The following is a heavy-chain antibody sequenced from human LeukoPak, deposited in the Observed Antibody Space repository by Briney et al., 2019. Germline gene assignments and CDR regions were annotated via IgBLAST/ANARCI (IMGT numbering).Heavy chain of an antibody. V-gene: IGHV3-33*08. CDR2: IWYDGSNK. Sequence: PGGSLRLSCAASGFTFSSYGMHWVRQAPGKGLEWVAVIWYDGSNKYYADSVKGRFTISRDNSKNTLYLQMNSLRAEDTAVYYCARTHDYGDPIDYWGQGTLVTVSS. CDR1: GFTFSSYG. D-gene: IGHD4-17*01. J-gene: IGHJ4*02. CDR3: ARTHDYGDPIDY.